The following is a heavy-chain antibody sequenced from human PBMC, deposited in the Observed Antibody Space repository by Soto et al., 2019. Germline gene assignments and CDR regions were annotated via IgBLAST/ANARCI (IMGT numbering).Heavy chain of an antibody. Sequence: EVQLVESGGGLVQPGGSLRLSCAASGFTFSSYWMHWVRQAPGKGLVWVSRINSDGSSTSYADSVKGRFTISRDNAKNTLYLQINSLRAEDTAVYYCARLPESGNYYYYYMDVWGKGTTVTVSS. CDR1: GFTFSSYW. V-gene: IGHV3-74*01. D-gene: IGHD2-2*01. J-gene: IGHJ6*03. CDR2: INSDGSST. CDR3: ARLPESGNYYYYYMDV.